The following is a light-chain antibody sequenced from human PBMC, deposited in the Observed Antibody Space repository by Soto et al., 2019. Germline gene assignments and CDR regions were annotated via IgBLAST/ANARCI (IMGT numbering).Light chain of an antibody. CDR1: SSDVGAYNF. V-gene: IGLV2-14*03. Sequence: QSALTQPASVSGSLGQSITISCTGTSSDVGAYNFVSWYQHHPGKAPKLMIYDVSERPSGVSNRFSGSKSANTASLTISGLQAEDAADYFCCSYSSSTTYVFGTGTKVTVL. CDR3: CSYSSSTTYV. J-gene: IGLJ1*01. CDR2: DVS.